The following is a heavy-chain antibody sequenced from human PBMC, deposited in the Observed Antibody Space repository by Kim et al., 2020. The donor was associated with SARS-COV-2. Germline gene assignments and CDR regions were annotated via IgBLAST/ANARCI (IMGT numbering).Heavy chain of an antibody. Sequence: GGSLRLSCAASGFTFDDYAMHWVRQAPGKGLEWVSLISGDGGSTYYADSVKGRFTISRDNSKNSLYLQMNSLRTEDTALYYCAKDMGTGGGSPTGSSSARPEAFDIWGQGTMVTVSS. D-gene: IGHD1-26*01. CDR1: GFTFDDYA. CDR3: AKDMGTGGGSPTGSSSARPEAFDI. V-gene: IGHV3-43*02. J-gene: IGHJ3*02. CDR2: ISGDGGST.